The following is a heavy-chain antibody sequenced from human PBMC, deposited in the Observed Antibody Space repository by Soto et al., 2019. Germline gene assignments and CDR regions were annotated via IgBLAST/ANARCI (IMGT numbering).Heavy chain of an antibody. V-gene: IGHV3-23*01. D-gene: IGHD2-2*01. CDR3: ANVPIWCGSSRCYTEGFDY. CDR1: GFTFSDYA. CDR2: VSASASNT. J-gene: IGHJ4*02. Sequence: EVQLLQHGGGLVQPGGSLRLTCAASGFTFSDYAMSWVCQAPGKGLEWASTVSASASNTHYADSVKGRFTISRDNSKNTLFLQMDSLRAEDTALYYCANVPIWCGSSRCYTEGFDYWGQGTLVIVSS.